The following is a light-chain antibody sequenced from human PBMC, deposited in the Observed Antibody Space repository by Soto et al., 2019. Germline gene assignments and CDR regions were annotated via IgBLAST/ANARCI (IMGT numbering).Light chain of an antibody. V-gene: IGKV3-15*01. CDR1: QSVSSN. J-gene: IGKJ1*01. CDR3: QQYGSSPGT. Sequence: EIVMTQSPATLSVSPGERASLSCRASQSVSSNLAWYQQKPGQAPRLLIYGASTRATGIPARFSGSGSGTEFTLTISRLRPEDFAVYYCQQYGSSPGTFGQGTKVDIK. CDR2: GAS.